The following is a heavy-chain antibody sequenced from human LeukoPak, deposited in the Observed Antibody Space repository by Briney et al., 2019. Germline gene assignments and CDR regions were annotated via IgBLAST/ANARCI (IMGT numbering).Heavy chain of an antibody. CDR2: IYYSGST. V-gene: IGHV4-39*07. D-gene: IGHD1-26*01. CDR3: ARDLGYSGSYYPKLTFDY. CDR1: GGSISSSSYY. Sequence: SETLSLTCTVSGGSISSSSYYWGWIRQPPGKGLEWIGSIYYSGSTYYNPSLKSRVTISVDTSKNQFSLKLNSVTAADTAVYYCARDLGYSGSYYPKLTFDYWGQGTLVTVSS. J-gene: IGHJ4*02.